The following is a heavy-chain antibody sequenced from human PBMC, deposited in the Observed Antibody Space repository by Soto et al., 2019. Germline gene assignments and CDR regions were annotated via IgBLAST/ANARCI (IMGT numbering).Heavy chain of an antibody. Sequence: ASVKVSCKASGYTFTSYAMHWVRQAPGQRLEWMGWINAGNGNTKYSQKLQGRVTMTRDTSTSTAYMELRSLRSDDTAVYYCARAPRSSWYAPWGQGTLVTVSS. V-gene: IGHV1-3*01. CDR1: GYTFTSYA. CDR2: INAGNGNT. CDR3: ARAPRSSWYAP. D-gene: IGHD6-13*01. J-gene: IGHJ5*02.